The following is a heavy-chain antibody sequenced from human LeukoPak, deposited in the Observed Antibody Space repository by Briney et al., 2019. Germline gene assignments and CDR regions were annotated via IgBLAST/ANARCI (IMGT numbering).Heavy chain of an antibody. D-gene: IGHD4-17*01. CDR2: IYYSGST. Sequence: NPSETLSLTCTVSGGSISSYYWSWIRQPPGKGLEWIGYIYYSGSTNYNPSLKSRVTISVDTSKNQFSLKLSSVTAADTAVYYCARPQDYGDGAFDIWGQGTMVIVSS. CDR1: GGSISSYY. J-gene: IGHJ3*02. CDR3: ARPQDYGDGAFDI. V-gene: IGHV4-59*08.